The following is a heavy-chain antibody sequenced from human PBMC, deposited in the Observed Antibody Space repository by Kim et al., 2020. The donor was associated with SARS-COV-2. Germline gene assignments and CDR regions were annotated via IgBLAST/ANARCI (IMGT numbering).Heavy chain of an antibody. Sequence: ASVKVSCKASGYTFTSYYMHWVRQAPGQGLEWMGIINPSGGSTSYAQKFQGRVTMTRDTSTSTVYMELSSLRSEDTAVYYCARGARRIVVVVATNYGMDVGGQGTTVTVSS. D-gene: IGHD2-15*01. CDR3: ARGARRIVVVVATNYGMDV. CDR1: GYTFTSYY. CDR2: INPSGGST. V-gene: IGHV1-46*03. J-gene: IGHJ6*02.